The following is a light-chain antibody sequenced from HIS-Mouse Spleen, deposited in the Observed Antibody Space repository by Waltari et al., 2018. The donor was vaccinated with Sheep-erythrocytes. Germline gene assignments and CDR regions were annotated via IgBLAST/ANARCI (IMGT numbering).Light chain of an antibody. J-gene: IGLJ3*02. CDR2: EGS. V-gene: IGLV2-23*01. CDR3: CSYAGSSTPWV. CDR1: SSDCGRYTL. Sequence: QSALTQPASVSGSPGQSITIPCTGTSSDCGRYTLFPWYQQHPGKAPKLMIYEGSKRPSGVSNRFSGSKSGNTASLTISGLQAEDEADYYCCSYAGSSTPWVFGGGTKLTVL.